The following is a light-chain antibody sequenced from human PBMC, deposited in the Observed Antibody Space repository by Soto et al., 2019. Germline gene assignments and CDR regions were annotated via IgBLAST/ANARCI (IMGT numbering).Light chain of an antibody. Sequence: LTPSRGTLSVSTGARSTLSCRASQSVSSSYLAWYQQKPGQAPRLLIYGASSRATGIPDRFSGSGSGTDFTLTINILEPDDFAVYYCHQDGNSPQTLGQGTRLDI. J-gene: IGKJ1*01. CDR2: GAS. CDR1: QSVSSSY. CDR3: HQDGNSPQT. V-gene: IGKV3-20*01.